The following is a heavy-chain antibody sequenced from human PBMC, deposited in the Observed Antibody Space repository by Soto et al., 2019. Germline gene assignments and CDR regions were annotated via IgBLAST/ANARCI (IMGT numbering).Heavy chain of an antibody. D-gene: IGHD6-6*01. CDR1: GGSISSYY. CDR2: IYYSGST. J-gene: IGHJ5*02. V-gene: IGHV4-59*08. Sequence: SETLSLTCTVSGGSISSYYWSWIRQPPGKGLEWIGYIYYSGSTNYNPSLKSRVTISVDTSKNQFSLKLSSVTAADTAVYYCARSYGSSSFFILDNWFDPWGQGTLVTVSS. CDR3: ARSYGSSSFFILDNWFDP.